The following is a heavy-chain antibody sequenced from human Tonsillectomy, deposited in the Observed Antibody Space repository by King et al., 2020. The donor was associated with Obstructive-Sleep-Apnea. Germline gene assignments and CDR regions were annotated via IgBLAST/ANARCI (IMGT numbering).Heavy chain of an antibody. CDR2: IYYSGST. Sequence: QLQESGPGLVKPSETLSLTCTVSGGSISSSSYYWGWIRQPLGKGLEWIGNIYYSGSTYYSPSLKSRVTISVDTSKNQFSLKLTSVTAADTAVYHCARDRGVSSGWYIDYWGQGTLVTVSS. J-gene: IGHJ4*02. V-gene: IGHV4-39*07. D-gene: IGHD6-19*01. CDR1: GGSISSSSYY. CDR3: ARDRGVSSGWYIDY.